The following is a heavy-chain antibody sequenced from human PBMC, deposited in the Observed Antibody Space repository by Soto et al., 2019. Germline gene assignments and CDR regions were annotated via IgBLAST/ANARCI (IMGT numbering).Heavy chain of an antibody. D-gene: IGHD3-10*01. CDR2: INAGNGNT. Sequence: ASVKVSCKASGYTFTSYAMHWVRQAPGQRLEWMGWINAGNGNTKYSQKFQGRVTITRDTSASTAYMELSSLRSEDTAVYYCARAGLWFGELLGYFDYWGQGTLVTVS. V-gene: IGHV1-3*01. CDR3: ARAGLWFGELLGYFDY. CDR1: GYTFTSYA. J-gene: IGHJ4*02.